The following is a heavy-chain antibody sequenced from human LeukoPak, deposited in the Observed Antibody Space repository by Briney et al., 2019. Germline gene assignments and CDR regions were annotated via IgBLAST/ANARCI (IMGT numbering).Heavy chain of an antibody. CDR1: GGSMSSSSYY. CDR2: IYNRGST. V-gene: IGHV4-39*01. D-gene: IGHD3-10*01. Sequence: SETLSLTCTVSGGSMSSSSYYWGWIRPPPGKGLEWIGNIYNRGSTYYNPSLKSRVTISVDTSKNQFSLKLNSVTAADTAVYYCAGDGSGSYGYYYYGMDVWGQGTTVTISS. CDR3: AGDGSGSYGYYYYGMDV. J-gene: IGHJ6*02.